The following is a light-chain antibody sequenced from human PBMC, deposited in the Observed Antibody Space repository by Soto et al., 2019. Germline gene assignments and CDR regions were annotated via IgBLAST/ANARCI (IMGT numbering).Light chain of an antibody. CDR2: GAS. CDR1: QAISSTF. CDR3: QQFGLSPT. Sequence: EIVLTQSPGTLSLSPGERATLSCRASQAISSTFLAWYRQKPGHAPRLLIYGASSRATGIPDRFSGSGSGTDFTLTISRLEPEDFAVYFCQQFGLSPTFGGGTKV. J-gene: IGKJ4*01. V-gene: IGKV3-20*01.